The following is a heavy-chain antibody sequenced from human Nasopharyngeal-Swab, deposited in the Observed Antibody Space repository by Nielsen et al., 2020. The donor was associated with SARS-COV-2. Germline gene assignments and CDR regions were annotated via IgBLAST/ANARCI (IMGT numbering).Heavy chain of an antibody. CDR1: GLIVSSNY. Sequence: GESLKISCAASGLIVSSNYMSWVRQAPGKGLEWVSIIYSGGTTYYADSVKGRFTISRDNSKNTLYLQMNSLRAEDTAVYYCAKALETNPGAYWGQGTLVTVSS. CDR3: AKALETNPGAY. V-gene: IGHV3-66*02. D-gene: IGHD3-10*01. CDR2: IYSGGTT. J-gene: IGHJ4*02.